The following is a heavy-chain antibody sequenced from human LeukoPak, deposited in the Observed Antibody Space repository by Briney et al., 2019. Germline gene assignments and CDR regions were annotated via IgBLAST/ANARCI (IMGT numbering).Heavy chain of an antibody. J-gene: IGHJ3*02. Sequence: PSETLSLTCTVSGGSISSYYWSWIRKPAGKGLEWIGRVYTSGNTNYNPSLKTRVTMSVDTSKNQFSLKLISVTAADTAVYFCARGGSGLGNTFDIWGQGTMVTVSS. D-gene: IGHD3-10*01. CDR3: ARGGSGLGNTFDI. V-gene: IGHV4-4*07. CDR2: VYTSGNT. CDR1: GGSISSYY.